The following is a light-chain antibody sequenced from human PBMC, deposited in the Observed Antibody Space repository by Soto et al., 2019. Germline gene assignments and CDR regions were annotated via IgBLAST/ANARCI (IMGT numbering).Light chain of an antibody. CDR1: SSDVGGYDY. Sequence: QSALTQPPSASGSPGQSVTISCTGTSSDVGGYDYVSWYQQHPGKAPKLMIYDVNKRPSGVPDRFSGSKSGNTASLTVSGLQAEDEADYYCISYAGINMMIFGGGTKVTVL. CDR3: ISYAGINMMI. CDR2: DVN. V-gene: IGLV2-8*01. J-gene: IGLJ2*01.